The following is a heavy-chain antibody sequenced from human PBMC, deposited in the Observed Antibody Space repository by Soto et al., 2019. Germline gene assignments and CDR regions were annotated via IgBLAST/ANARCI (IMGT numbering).Heavy chain of an antibody. D-gene: IGHD5-18*01. CDR2: ITPIYPTT. J-gene: IGHJ4*02. CDR1: GGTFYTYT. CDR3: ARIPRYSFPTSDDLDS. Sequence: ASVKVSCKASGGTFYTYTFSWVRQAPGQGLEWMGSITPIYPTTNYAEKFQGRLTVTADGSTNTAYMELNSLTSDDTAVYYCARIPRYSFPTSDDLDSWGQGTLVTVS. V-gene: IGHV1-69*13.